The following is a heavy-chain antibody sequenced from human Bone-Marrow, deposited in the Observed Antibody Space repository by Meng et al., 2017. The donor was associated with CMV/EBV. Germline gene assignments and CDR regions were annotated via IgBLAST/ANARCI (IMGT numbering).Heavy chain of an antibody. CDR3: AKMRRDGYNSGGRFDY. V-gene: IGHV3-23*01. CDR1: GFTFSSYA. CDR2: ISGSGGST. J-gene: IGHJ4*02. D-gene: IGHD5-24*01. Sequence: GESLKISCAASGFTFSSYAMSWVRQALGKGLEWVSAISGSGGSTYYADSVKGRFTISRDNSKNTLYLQMNSLRAEDTAVYYCAKMRRDGYNSGGRFDYWGQGTLVTVSS.